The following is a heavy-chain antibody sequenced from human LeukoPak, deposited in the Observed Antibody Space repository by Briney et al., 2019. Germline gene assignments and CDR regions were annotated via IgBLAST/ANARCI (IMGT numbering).Heavy chain of an antibody. J-gene: IGHJ5*02. CDR2: ISYDGSNT. CDR1: AFTLSSYA. Sequence: GRSLRPSCAASAFTLSSYAMHSVRQAPGKGMEWVAVISYDGSNTYYADSVRGRFTISRDNSKNTLYLQMNSLRAEDATVYFWAKGDKMLTWRRTYNRFDPWGQGTLVTVSS. CDR3: AKGDKMLTWRRTYNRFDP. V-gene: IGHV3-30*04. D-gene: IGHD3-16*01.